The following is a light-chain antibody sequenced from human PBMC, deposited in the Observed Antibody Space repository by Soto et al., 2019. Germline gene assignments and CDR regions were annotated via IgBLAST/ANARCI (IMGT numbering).Light chain of an antibody. CDR3: QQYNSYPFT. CDR2: DAS. Sequence: DIQMTQSPSTLSASVGDRVTITCRASQSISSWLAWYQQKPGKAPKLLIYDASSLESGVLSRFSGSGSGTEFTLTISSLQPDDFATYYCQQYNSYPFTFGPGTKVDIK. J-gene: IGKJ3*01. CDR1: QSISSW. V-gene: IGKV1-5*01.